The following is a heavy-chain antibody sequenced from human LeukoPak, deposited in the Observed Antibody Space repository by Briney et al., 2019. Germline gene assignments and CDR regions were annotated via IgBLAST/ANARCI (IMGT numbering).Heavy chain of an antibody. CDR1: GFTFSSYW. V-gene: IGHV3-7*01. CDR3: ARDSLVLDGYNSPFGH. J-gene: IGHJ5*02. D-gene: IGHD5-24*01. CDR2: IKQDGSEK. Sequence: PGGSLRLSCAASGFTFSSYWMSWVRQAPGKGLEWVANIKQDGSEKYYVDSVKGRFTISRDNAKNSLYLQMNSLRAEDTAVYYCARDSLVLDGYNSPFGHWGQGTLVTVSS.